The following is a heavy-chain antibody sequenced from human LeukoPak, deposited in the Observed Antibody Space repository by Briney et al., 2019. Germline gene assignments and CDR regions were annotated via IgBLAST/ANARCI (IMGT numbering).Heavy chain of an antibody. CDR2: ISGSTGRT. CDR1: GFTFSTYA. J-gene: IGHJ4*02. CDR3: AKAPVTTCSGAYCYPFDY. V-gene: IGHV3-23*01. Sequence: GGSLRLSCAASGFTFSTYAMSWVRQAPGKGLEWVSAISGSTGRTYYADSVKGRFTISRDSSKNTLYLQMNRLRAEDAAVYYCAKAPVTTCSGAYCYPFDYWGQGTLVTVSS. D-gene: IGHD2-21*01.